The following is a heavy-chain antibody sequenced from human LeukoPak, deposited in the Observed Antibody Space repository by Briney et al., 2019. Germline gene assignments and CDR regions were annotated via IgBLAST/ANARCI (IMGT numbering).Heavy chain of an antibody. Sequence: SETLSLTCTVSGGSISSYYWSWIRQPPGKGLEWIGRIYTSGSTNYNPSLKSRVTMSVDTSKNQFSLKLSSVTAADTAVYYCARGSGYYPLGYYYYYMDVWGKGTTVTISS. J-gene: IGHJ6*03. CDR2: IYTSGST. V-gene: IGHV4-4*07. D-gene: IGHD3-22*01. CDR3: ARGSGYYPLGYYYYYMDV. CDR1: GGSISSYY.